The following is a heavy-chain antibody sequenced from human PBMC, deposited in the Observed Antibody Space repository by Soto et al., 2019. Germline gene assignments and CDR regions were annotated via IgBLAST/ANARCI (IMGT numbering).Heavy chain of an antibody. CDR1: GFTFSHYW. D-gene: IGHD2-21*02. CDR2: INSDGSTT. J-gene: IGHJ3*01. V-gene: IGHV3-74*01. Sequence: EVQLVESGGRLVQPGGSLRLSCAASGFTFSHYWMHWVRQTPGKGLVWISRINSDGSTTSSADSVRGRFSMSRDNAKNSLYLQMNSLSADDTAVYFCARDIGGVTASDAFDVWGHGTMVTVSS. CDR3: ARDIGGVTASDAFDV.